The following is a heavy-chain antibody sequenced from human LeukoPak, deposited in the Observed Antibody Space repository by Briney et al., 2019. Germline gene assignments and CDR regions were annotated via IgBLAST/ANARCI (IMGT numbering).Heavy chain of an antibody. V-gene: IGHV4-34*01. CDR2: INHSGST. CDR3: ARAKQVGQPGPVDY. CDR1: GGSFSGYY. Sequence: SETLSLTCAVYGGSFSGYYWSWIRQPPGKGLEWIGEINHSGSTNYNPSLKSRVTTSVDTSKNQFSLKLSSVTAADTAVYYCARAKQVGQPGPVDYWGQGTLVTVSS. D-gene: IGHD1/OR15-1a*01. J-gene: IGHJ4*02.